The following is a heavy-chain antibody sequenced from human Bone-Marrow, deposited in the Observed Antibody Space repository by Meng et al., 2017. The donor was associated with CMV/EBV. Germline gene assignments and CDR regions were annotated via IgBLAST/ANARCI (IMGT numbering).Heavy chain of an antibody. J-gene: IGHJ3*02. V-gene: IGHV4-59*12. CDR3: ARDRLTQDYDSSGYYRDAFDI. D-gene: IGHD3-22*01. Sequence: SETLSLTCTVSGGSISSYYWSWIRQPPGKGLEWIGYIYYSGSTYYNPSLKSRVTISVDTSKNQFSLKLSSVTAADTAVYYCARDRLTQDYDSSGYYRDAFDIWGQGTMVTVSS. CDR1: GGSISSYY. CDR2: IYYSGST.